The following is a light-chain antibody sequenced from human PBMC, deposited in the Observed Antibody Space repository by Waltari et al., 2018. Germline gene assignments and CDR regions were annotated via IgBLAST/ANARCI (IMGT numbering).Light chain of an antibody. V-gene: IGLV2-14*01. CDR2: EVR. Sequence: QSALTQPAYVSGSPGQSIPISCTGTNSDVGGYDYVSWYQQHPGKAPKLMIYEVRNRPSGVSSRFSGSKSGNTASLTISGLQAEDEADYYCSSYTSSNTVFGGGTKLTVL. CDR1: NSDVGGYDY. J-gene: IGLJ2*01. CDR3: SSYTSSNTV.